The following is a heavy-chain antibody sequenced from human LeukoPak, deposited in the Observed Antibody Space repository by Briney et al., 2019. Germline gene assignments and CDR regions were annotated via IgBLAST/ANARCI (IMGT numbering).Heavy chain of an antibody. D-gene: IGHD4-17*01. J-gene: IGHJ3*02. CDR1: GFTFSAYA. CDR3: ARDPNGDYIGAFDM. Sequence: GGSLRLSCTASGFTFSAYAMMWVRQAPGKGPEWVSAIRGGGGSAFYADSVKGRFTIPRDNSKYTLFLQMNSLRAEDTAVYYCARDPNGDYIGAFDMWGPGTMVTVSS. V-gene: IGHV3-23*01. CDR2: IRGGGGSA.